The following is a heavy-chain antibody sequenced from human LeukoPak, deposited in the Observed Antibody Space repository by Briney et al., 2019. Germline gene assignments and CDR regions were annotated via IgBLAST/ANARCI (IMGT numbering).Heavy chain of an antibody. CDR2: IIPIFGTA. D-gene: IGHD4-23*01. J-gene: IGHJ6*02. V-gene: IGHV1-69*13. CDR3: ARKIGNSGYYYYGMDV. Sequence: SVKVSCKASGGTFSSYAISWVRQAPGQGLEWMGGIIPIFGTANYAQKFQGRVTITADVSTSTAYMELSSLRSEDTAVYYCARKIGNSGYYYYGMDVWGQGTTVTVSS. CDR1: GGTFSSYA.